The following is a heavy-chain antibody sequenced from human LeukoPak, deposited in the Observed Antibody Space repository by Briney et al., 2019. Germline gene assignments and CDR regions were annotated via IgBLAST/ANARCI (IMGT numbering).Heavy chain of an antibody. D-gene: IGHD7-27*01. CDR2: INPNSGGT. CDR3: ARVSRTGDSVDV. J-gene: IGHJ6*04. CDR1: GYTFPGYY. Sequence: ASVKVSCQVSGYTFPGYYIHWVREPPGPGLEWVGWINPNSGGTNYAQKFQGRVTMTRDTSISTAYMELSRLRSDDTAVYYCARVSRTGDSVDVWGKGTTVTVSS. V-gene: IGHV1-2*02.